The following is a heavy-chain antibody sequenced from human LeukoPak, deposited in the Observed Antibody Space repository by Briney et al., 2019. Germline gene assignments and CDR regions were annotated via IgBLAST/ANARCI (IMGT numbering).Heavy chain of an antibody. CDR2: INPNSGGT. J-gene: IGHJ3*02. Sequence: ASVKVSCKASGYTFTGYYMHWVRQAPGQGLEWMGWINPNSGGTNYAQKFQGRVTMTRDTSISTAYMELSRLRSDDTAVYYCARSCTNGVCSDDAFDIWGQGTMVTVSS. CDR1: GYTFTGYY. D-gene: IGHD2-8*01. CDR3: ARSCTNGVCSDDAFDI. V-gene: IGHV1-2*02.